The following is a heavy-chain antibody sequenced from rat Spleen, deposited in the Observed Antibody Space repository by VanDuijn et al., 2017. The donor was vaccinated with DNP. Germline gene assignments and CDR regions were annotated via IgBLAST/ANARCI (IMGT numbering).Heavy chain of an antibody. CDR1: GFTFSNYG. D-gene: IGHD4-1*01. Sequence: EVQLVESGGGLVQPGRSLKLSCAASGFTFSNYGMAWVRQAPTKGLEWVASITNSGGSTYYRDSVKGRFTISRDNAESTLYLQMDSLRSEDTATYYCARLGPHYFDYWGQGVMVTVSS. V-gene: IGHV5S13*01. CDR2: ITNSGGST. CDR3: ARLGPHYFDY. J-gene: IGHJ2*01.